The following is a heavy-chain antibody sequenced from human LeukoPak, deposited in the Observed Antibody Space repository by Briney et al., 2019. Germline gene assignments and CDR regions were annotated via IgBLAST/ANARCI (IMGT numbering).Heavy chain of an antibody. CDR2: IYYSGST. J-gene: IGHJ4*02. V-gene: IGHV4-59*08. Sequence: SEALSLTCTVSGGSISSYYWSWIRQPPGEGLEWIGYIYYSGSTNYNPSLKSRVTISVDTSKNQFSLKLSSVTAADTAVYYCARHKGYDSSGYYRYYFDYWGQGTLVTVSS. CDR3: ARHKGYDSSGYYRYYFDY. D-gene: IGHD3-22*01. CDR1: GGSISSYY.